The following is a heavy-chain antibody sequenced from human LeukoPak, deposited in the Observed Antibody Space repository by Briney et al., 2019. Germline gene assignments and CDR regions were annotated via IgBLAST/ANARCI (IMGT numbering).Heavy chain of an antibody. Sequence: PGGSLRLSCAASEFSVGSNYMTWVRQAPGKGLEWVSLIYSGGSTYYADSVKGRFTISRDNSKNTLYLQMNSLRAEDTAVYFCARATWDPNYYYYMDVWGKGTTVTISS. CDR2: IYSGGST. CDR1: EFSVGSNY. V-gene: IGHV3-66*01. J-gene: IGHJ6*03. CDR3: ARATWDPNYYYYMDV. D-gene: IGHD1-26*01.